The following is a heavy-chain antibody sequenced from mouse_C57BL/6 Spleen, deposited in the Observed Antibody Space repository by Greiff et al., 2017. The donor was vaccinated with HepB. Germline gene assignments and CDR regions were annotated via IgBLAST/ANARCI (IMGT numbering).Heavy chain of an antibody. Sequence: VQLQHSGAELARPGASVKMSCKASGYTFTSYTMHWVKQRPGQGLEWIGYINPSSGYTKYNQKFKDKATLTADKSSSTAYMQLSSLTSEDSAVYYCARSGLDWYFDVWGTGTTVTVSS. CDR2: INPSSGYT. J-gene: IGHJ1*03. D-gene: IGHD3-3*01. V-gene: IGHV1-4*01. CDR1: GYTFTSYT. CDR3: ARSGLDWYFDV.